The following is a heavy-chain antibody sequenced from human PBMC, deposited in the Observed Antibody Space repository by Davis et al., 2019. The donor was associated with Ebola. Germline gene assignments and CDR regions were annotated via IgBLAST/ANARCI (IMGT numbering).Heavy chain of an antibody. V-gene: IGHV4-39*07. CDR2: IYYSGST. D-gene: IGHD4-23*01. J-gene: IGHJ5*02. CDR1: GGSISSSSYY. CDR3: AREGRWANWFDP. Sequence: SETLSLTCTVSGGSISSSSYYWGWIRQPPGKGLAWIGSIYYSGSTYYNPSLKSRVTMSVDTSSNQFSLEMTSVTDADAAVYFCAREGRWANWFDPWGQGTLVTVSS.